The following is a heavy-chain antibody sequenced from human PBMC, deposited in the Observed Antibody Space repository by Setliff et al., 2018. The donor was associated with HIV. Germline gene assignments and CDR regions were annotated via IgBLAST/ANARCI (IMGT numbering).Heavy chain of an antibody. J-gene: IGHJ4*02. Sequence: HPGGSLRLSCAASGFNFNNHAMHWVRQAPGKGPECVAVISDDGSAKYYGDSVKGRFTISRDNAKNSLYLQMSGLRPEDTAFYFCAKEGRDTTAFDHWGQGTLVTVSS. CDR2: ISDDGSAK. V-gene: IGHV3-30*04. CDR1: GFNFNNHA. D-gene: IGHD1-1*01. CDR3: AKEGRDTTAFDH.